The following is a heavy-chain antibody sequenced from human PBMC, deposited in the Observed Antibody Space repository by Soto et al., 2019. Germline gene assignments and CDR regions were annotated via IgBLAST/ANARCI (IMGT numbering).Heavy chain of an antibody. Sequence: PGGSLRLSCAASGFTFSSYVMNWVRQAPGKGLEWVSYISSSSSTIYYADSVKGRFAISRDNAKNSLYLQMNSLRAEDTAVYFCARGYRGTSGYYHFDSWGQGTLVTVSS. V-gene: IGHV3-48*01. J-gene: IGHJ4*02. CDR2: ISSSSSTI. CDR3: ARGYRGTSGYYHFDS. D-gene: IGHD3-22*01. CDR1: GFTFSSYV.